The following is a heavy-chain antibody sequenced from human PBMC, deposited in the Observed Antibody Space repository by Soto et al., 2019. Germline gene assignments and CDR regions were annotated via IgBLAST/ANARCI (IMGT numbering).Heavy chain of an antibody. J-gene: IGHJ4*02. D-gene: IGHD1-20*01. CDR3: ARDSRITDGHFDY. CDR2: ISSSSSYI. CDR1: GFTFSSYS. Sequence: EVQLVESGGGLVKPGGSLRLSCAASGFTFSSYSMNWVRQAPGKGLEWVSSISSSSSYIYYADSVKGRFTISRDNAKNSLYLQMNSLRAEDTAVYYCARDSRITDGHFDYWGQGTLVTVSS. V-gene: IGHV3-21*01.